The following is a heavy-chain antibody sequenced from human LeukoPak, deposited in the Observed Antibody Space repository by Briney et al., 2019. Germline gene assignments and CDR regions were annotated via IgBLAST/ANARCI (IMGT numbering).Heavy chain of an antibody. J-gene: IGHJ1*01. V-gene: IGHV4-59*01. Sequence: SETLSLTCTVSGGSISSYYWSWIRQPPGKGLEWIGYIYYSGSTNYNPSLKSRVTISVDTSKNQFSLKLSSVTAADTAVYYCASERADSSGYSLTEHWGQGTLVTVSS. CDR3: ASERADSSGYSLTEH. D-gene: IGHD3-22*01. CDR2: IYYSGST. CDR1: GGSISSYY.